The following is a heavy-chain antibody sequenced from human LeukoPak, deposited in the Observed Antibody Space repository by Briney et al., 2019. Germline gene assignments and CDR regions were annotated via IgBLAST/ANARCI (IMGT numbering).Heavy chain of an antibody. Sequence: ASVKVSCKASGYTFTSYGISWVRQAPGQGLEWMGWISTYNGNTNYAQNLQGRVTMTRDTSTSTAYMGLRSLRSDDTAVYYCARVVLDHYYDSSGYLGTLDYWGQGTLVTVSS. CDR1: GYTFTSYG. D-gene: IGHD3-22*01. V-gene: IGHV1-18*01. CDR2: ISTYNGNT. J-gene: IGHJ4*02. CDR3: ARVVLDHYYDSSGYLGTLDY.